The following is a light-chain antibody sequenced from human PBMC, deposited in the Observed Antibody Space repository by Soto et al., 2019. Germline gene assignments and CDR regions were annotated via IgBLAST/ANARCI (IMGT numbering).Light chain of an antibody. CDR3: QQYNTWPLT. V-gene: IGKV3-15*01. CDR1: QSVSRS. Sequence: EIVLTQSPATLSVSPGERAALSCRASQSVSRSLAWYQQKPGQAPRLLMYDASTRATGIPGRFSGSGSGTEFTLTISSLQSEDVAVYHCQQYNTWPLTFGGGTKVEI. CDR2: DAS. J-gene: IGKJ4*01.